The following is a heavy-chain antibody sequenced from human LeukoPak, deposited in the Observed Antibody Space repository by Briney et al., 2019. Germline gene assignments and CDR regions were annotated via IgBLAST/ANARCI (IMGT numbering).Heavy chain of an antibody. CDR3: ARGLRIAVAGWFDY. V-gene: IGHV4-30-4*08. CDR1: HGSFSSGDYY. CDR2: IYYSGST. J-gene: IGHJ4*02. D-gene: IGHD6-19*01. Sequence: SQTLSLTCTVSHGSFSSGDYYWSWIRQPPGKGLEWIGYIYYSGSTYYNPSLKSRVTISVDTSKNQFSLKLSSVTAADTAVYYCARGLRIAVAGWFDYWGQGTLVTVSS.